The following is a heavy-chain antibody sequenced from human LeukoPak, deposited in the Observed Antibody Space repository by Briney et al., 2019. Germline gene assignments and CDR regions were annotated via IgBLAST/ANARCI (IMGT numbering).Heavy chain of an antibody. Sequence: GGSLRLSCAASGFTFSSYWMSWVRQAPGKGLEWVANIKQDGSEKYYVDSVKGRFTISRDNAKNSLYLEMNRLRAEDTAVYYCARDRKDFWSGYYTGTSWGFDYWGQETLVTVSS. CDR1: GFTFSSYW. V-gene: IGHV3-7*01. D-gene: IGHD3-3*01. J-gene: IGHJ4*02. CDR3: ARDRKDFWSGYYTGTSWGFDY. CDR2: IKQDGSEK.